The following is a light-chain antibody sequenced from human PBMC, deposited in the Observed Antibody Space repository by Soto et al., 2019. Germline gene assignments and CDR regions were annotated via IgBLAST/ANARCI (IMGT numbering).Light chain of an antibody. CDR1: SSDVGGHHY. CDR3: SSFSSSSTLYV. Sequence: QLVLTQPASVSGSPGQSITISCTGTSSDVGGHHYVSWYQQHPGKAPKVIIYEVSDRPSGVSHRFSGSKSGNTASLTISGLQAEDEADYYCSSFSSSSTLYVFGTGTKLTVL. J-gene: IGLJ1*01. V-gene: IGLV2-14*01. CDR2: EVS.